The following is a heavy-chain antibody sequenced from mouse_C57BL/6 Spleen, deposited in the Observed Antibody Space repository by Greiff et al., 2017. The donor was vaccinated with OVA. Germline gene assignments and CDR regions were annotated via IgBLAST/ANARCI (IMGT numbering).Heavy chain of an antibody. J-gene: IGHJ4*01. CDR3: ARDSNPGMDY. Sequence: EVHLVESGGGLVKPGGSLKLSCAASGFTFSDYGMHWVRQAPEKGLEWVAYISSGSSTIYYADTVKGRFTISRDNAKNTLFLQMTSLRSEDTAMYYCARDSNPGMDYWGQGTSVTVSS. D-gene: IGHD2-5*01. CDR2: ISSGSSTI. CDR1: GFTFSDYG. V-gene: IGHV5-17*01.